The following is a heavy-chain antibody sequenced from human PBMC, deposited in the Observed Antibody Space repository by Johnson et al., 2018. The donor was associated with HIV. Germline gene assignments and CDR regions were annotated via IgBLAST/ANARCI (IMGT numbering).Heavy chain of an antibody. D-gene: IGHD2-8*01. J-gene: IGHJ3*02. CDR1: GFTFSSYA. V-gene: IGHV3-23*04. CDR2: ISGSGGST. CDR3: ARGAFLKVYVSDDAFDI. Sequence: MLLVESGGGLVQPGGSLRLSCAASGFTFSSYAMSWVRQAPGKGLEWVSAISGSGGSTYYADSVKGRFTISRDNAKNSLYLQMNSLRAEDTAVYYCARGAFLKVYVSDDAFDIWGQGTMVTVSS.